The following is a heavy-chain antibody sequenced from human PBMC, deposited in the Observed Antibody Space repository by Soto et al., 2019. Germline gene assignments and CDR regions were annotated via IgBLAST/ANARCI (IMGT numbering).Heavy chain of an antibody. J-gene: IGHJ4*02. V-gene: IGHV4-59*12. Sequence: TSETLSLTWTVSGGSICSYYWSWIRQPPGKGLEWIGYIYYSGSTNYNPSLKSRVTISVDTSKNQFSLKLSSVTAADTAVYYCARVYYDSSGYHDYWGQGTLVTVSS. D-gene: IGHD3-22*01. CDR1: GGSICSYY. CDR2: IYYSGST. CDR3: ARVYYDSSGYHDY.